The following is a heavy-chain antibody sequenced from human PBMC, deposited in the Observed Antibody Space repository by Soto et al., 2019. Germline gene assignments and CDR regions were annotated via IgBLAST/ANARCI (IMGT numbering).Heavy chain of an antibody. CDR1: GFTFDDYG. D-gene: IGHD3-22*01. V-gene: IGHV3-9*01. CDR2: ISWNSGRI. CDR3: AKWHSRDSY. Sequence: GGSLRLSCTASGFTFDDYGMHWVRQAPGKGLEWVAGISWNSGRIGYADSVKGRFTVSRDNAKNSLYLQMNSLRAEDTALYYCAKWHSRDSYRGQGTLVTVSS. J-gene: IGHJ4*02.